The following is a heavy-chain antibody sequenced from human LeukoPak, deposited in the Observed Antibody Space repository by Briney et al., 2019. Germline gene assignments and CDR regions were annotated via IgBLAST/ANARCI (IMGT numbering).Heavy chain of an antibody. V-gene: IGHV3-66*01. J-gene: IGHJ4*02. CDR2: IYSGGYT. CDR1: GFTFRSNN. Sequence: GGSLSPSCAASGFTFRSNNMTWARQAPGKGLGGAPVIYSGGYTYYADSVKGRFTISRDNSKNTLYLQMNSLRAEDTAVYYCASANSYDYGDYYFDYWGQGTLVTVSS. D-gene: IGHD4-17*01. CDR3: ASANSYDYGDYYFDY.